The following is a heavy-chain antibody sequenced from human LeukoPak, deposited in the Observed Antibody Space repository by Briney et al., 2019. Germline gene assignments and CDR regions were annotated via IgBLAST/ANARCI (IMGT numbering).Heavy chain of an antibody. CDR1: GFTFDDYA. D-gene: IGHD3-22*01. CDR2: INWNSVSA. Sequence: YPGGSLRLSCVASGFTFDDYAMHWVRQAPGKGLEWVAGINWNSVSAVYADSLKGRLTISRDNAKNSLFLQMNSLKTEDTAFYYCAKGARSSSGYTTDWGQGILVTVSS. V-gene: IGHV3-9*01. CDR3: AKGARSSSGYTTD. J-gene: IGHJ4*02.